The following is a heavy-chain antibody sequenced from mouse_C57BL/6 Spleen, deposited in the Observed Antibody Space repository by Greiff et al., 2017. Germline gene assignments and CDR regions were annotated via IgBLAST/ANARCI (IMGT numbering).Heavy chain of an antibody. Sequence: EVKLLESGGGLVKPGGSLKLSCAASGFTFSDYGMHWVRQAPEKGLEWVAYISSGSSTIYYADTVKGRFTISGDNAKNTPFLQMPSLRSEDTAMYYWSRAHFYDYDCAMDYWGQGTSVTVSS. CDR3: SRAHFYDYDCAMDY. D-gene: IGHD2-4*01. CDR2: ISSGSSTI. V-gene: IGHV5-17*01. CDR1: GFTFSDYG. J-gene: IGHJ4*01.